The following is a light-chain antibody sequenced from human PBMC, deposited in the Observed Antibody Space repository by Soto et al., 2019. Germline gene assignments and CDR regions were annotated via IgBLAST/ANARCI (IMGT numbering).Light chain of an antibody. CDR2: TDN. J-gene: IGLJ1*01. V-gene: IGLV1-44*01. CDR1: SSNVGTNT. CDR3: AAWDDSLKGYV. Sequence: QSVLSQPPSASAPPGQGVTISCSGSSSNVGTNTVTWYQQLSGTAPKLLIYTDNLRSSGVPERFSGSKSGTSASLAISGLQSDDEADYYCAAWDDSLKGYVFGTGTKLTVL.